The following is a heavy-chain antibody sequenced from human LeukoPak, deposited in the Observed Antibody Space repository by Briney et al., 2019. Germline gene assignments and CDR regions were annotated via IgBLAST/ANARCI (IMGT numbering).Heavy chain of an antibody. D-gene: IGHD1-26*01. Sequence: PGGSLRLSCTASGFTFSSAWMNWVRQAPGKGLEWVSAISGSAASTYYADSVKGRFTISRDNSKNTLYLQMNSLRAEDTAVYYCAKDLVVGATFSSSAFDIWGQGTMVTVSS. CDR3: AKDLVVGATFSSSAFDI. CDR2: ISGSAAST. J-gene: IGHJ3*02. V-gene: IGHV3-23*01. CDR1: GFTFSSAW.